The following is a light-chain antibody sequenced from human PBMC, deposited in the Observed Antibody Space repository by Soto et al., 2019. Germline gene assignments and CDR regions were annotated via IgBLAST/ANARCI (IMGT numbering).Light chain of an antibody. Sequence: QSALTQPASVSGYPRQSITISCTGTSGDVGSYNLVSWYQQHPGQAPKLLIFEVSKRPSGVSSRFSGSKSGNTASLTISGLQAQDDCEYYCWSYAGSCTYVFCSGTNATVL. CDR1: SGDVGSYNL. J-gene: IGLJ1*01. V-gene: IGLV2-23*02. CDR3: WSYAGSCTYV. CDR2: EVS.